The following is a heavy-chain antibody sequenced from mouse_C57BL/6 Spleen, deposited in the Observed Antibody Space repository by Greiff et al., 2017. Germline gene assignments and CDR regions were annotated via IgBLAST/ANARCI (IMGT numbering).Heavy chain of an antibody. D-gene: IGHD1-1*01. CDR3: ARITTVVAREYYAMDY. CDR2: IVPNRGVT. Sequence: QVQLQQSGAELVKPGASVKLSCKASGYTFTSYWMHWVKQRPGRGLEWIGRIVPNRGVTKYNEKFKSKATLTVDKPSSTAYLQLSSLTSEGSAVYYCARITTVVAREYYAMDYWGQGTSVTGSA. J-gene: IGHJ4*01. CDR1: GYTFTSYW. V-gene: IGHV1-72*01.